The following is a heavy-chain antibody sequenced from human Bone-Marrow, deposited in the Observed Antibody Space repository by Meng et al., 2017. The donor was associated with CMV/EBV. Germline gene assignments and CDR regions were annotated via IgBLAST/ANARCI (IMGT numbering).Heavy chain of an antibody. D-gene: IGHD5-18*01. CDR1: GFTFRSYW. CDR2: IKQDGSEK. CDR3: ARGLDYSYGTSFDY. J-gene: IGHJ4*02. V-gene: IGHV3-7*01. Sequence: GGSLRLSCAASGFTFRSYWMSWVRQAPGKGLEWVANIKQDGSEKYYVDSVKGRFTISRDNAKNSLYLQVNSLRAEDTAVYYCARGLDYSYGTSFDYCGQGTLVTVSS.